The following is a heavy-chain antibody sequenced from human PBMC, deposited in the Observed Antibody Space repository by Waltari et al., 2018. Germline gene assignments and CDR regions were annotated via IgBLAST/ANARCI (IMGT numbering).Heavy chain of an antibody. J-gene: IGHJ3*02. V-gene: IGHV3-30*18. CDR2: ISSGGSNK. CDR1: GFPFGSSS. D-gene: IGHD6-19*01. Sequence: QVQLVESGGGVVQPGRSLRPSCAAPGFPFGSSSMHWVRQAAGKGLEWVAVISSGGSNKFYVDSVKGRFTISRDNSKNTLYLQVNSLRTEDTAVYYCAKDDGSGGAFDIWGQGTMVTVSS. CDR3: AKDDGSGGAFDI.